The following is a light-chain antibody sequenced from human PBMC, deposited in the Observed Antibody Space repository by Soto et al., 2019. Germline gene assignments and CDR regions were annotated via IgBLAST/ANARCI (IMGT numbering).Light chain of an antibody. V-gene: IGLV2-23*01. CDR2: EGS. J-gene: IGLJ3*02. CDR3: CSYAGSRV. CDR1: SSDVGSYNL. Sequence: QSALTQSASVSGSPGQSITISCTGTSSDVGSYNLVSWYQHHPGKAPKLMIYEGSKRPSGVSNRFSGSKSGNTASLTISGLQAEDEADYYCCSYAGSRVFGGGTKLTVL.